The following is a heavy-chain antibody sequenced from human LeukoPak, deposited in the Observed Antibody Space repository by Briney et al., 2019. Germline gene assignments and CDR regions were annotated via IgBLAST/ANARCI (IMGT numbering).Heavy chain of an antibody. CDR1: GYTFTSYG. CDR3: ARAQGGCSGGSCYERRGSDP. V-gene: IGHV1-18*01. CDR2: ISAYNGNT. D-gene: IGHD2-15*01. Sequence: ASVKVSCKASGYTFTSYGISWVRQAPGQGLEWMGWISAYNGNTNYAQKLQGRVTMTTDTSTSTAYMELRSLRSDDTAVYYCARAQGGCSGGSCYERRGSDPWGQGTLVTVSS. J-gene: IGHJ5*02.